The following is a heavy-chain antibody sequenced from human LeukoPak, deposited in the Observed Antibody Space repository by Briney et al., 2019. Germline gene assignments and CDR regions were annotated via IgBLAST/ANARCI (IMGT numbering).Heavy chain of an antibody. Sequence: GGTLGLSCAASGFTFSSYGMSWVRQAPGKGLEWVANIKQDGSEKYCVDSVKGRFTISRDNAKNSLYLQMNSLRAEDTAAYYCARDRPNYYDSSGNDYWGQGTLVTVSS. CDR3: ARDRPNYYDSSGNDY. J-gene: IGHJ4*02. CDR2: IKQDGSEK. V-gene: IGHV3-7*01. D-gene: IGHD3-22*01. CDR1: GFTFSSYG.